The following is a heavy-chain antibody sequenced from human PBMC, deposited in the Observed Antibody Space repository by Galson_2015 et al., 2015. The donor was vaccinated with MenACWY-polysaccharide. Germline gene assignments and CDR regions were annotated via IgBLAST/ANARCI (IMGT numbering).Heavy chain of an antibody. CDR3: ARDSYCGGDCYSGLQYVLDV. Sequence: SLRLSCAASGFTFRSYSMHWVRQAPGKGLEWVAVIWFDGSNQYYAESVKGRFTISRDNSKNTEDLQMSSLRAEDTGVYYCARDSYCGGDCYSGLQYVLDVWGQGTTVPVFS. CDR1: GFTFRSYS. CDR2: IWFDGSNQ. J-gene: IGHJ6*02. V-gene: IGHV3-33*01. D-gene: IGHD2-21*02.